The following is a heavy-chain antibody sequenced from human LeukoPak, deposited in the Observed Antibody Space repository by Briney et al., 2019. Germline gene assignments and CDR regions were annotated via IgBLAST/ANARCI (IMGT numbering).Heavy chain of an antibody. CDR3: ARLTFYYDGSGYYFDY. J-gene: IGHJ4*02. V-gene: IGHV4-39*01. CDR2: IHYGGSA. D-gene: IGHD3-22*01. Sequence: SETLSLICTVSGASISSTSYYWGWIRQPPEKGLQWIGSIHYGGSAYYNPSLKSRITISVDTSKNQFSLKLSSVTATDTAVYYCARLTFYYDGSGYYFDYWGQGTLVTVSS. CDR1: GASISSTSYY.